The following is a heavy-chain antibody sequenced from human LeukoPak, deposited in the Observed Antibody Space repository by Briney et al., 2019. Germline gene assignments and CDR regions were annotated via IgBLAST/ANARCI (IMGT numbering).Heavy chain of an antibody. CDR3: AKDYLEEVGATIGAFDI. J-gene: IGHJ3*02. Sequence: GGSLRLSCAASGLTFSNYGMHWVRQAPGKGLEWVAVISYDGSNKYYADSVKGRFTISRDNSKNTLYLQMNSLRAEDTAVYYCAKDYLEEVGATIGAFDIWGQGTMVTVSS. D-gene: IGHD1-26*01. CDR1: GLTFSNYG. V-gene: IGHV3-30*18. CDR2: ISYDGSNK.